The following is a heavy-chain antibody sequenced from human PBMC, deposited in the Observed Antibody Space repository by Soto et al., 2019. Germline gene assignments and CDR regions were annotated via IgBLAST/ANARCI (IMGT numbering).Heavy chain of an antibody. CDR1: GAAISSGGYY. V-gene: IGHV4-39*01. D-gene: IGHD1-1*01. CDR3: ARGDTIGTRRLDY. Sequence: QPQLQESGPGLVKPSETLSLTCTVSGAAISSGGYYWGWIRQPPGKGLEWIGSIYYSGSTQYNPSLKSRVTMSVDTSKNQLSLRLSSVTAADTAVYYCARGDTIGTRRLDYSGQGTLATVSS. J-gene: IGHJ4*02. CDR2: IYYSGST.